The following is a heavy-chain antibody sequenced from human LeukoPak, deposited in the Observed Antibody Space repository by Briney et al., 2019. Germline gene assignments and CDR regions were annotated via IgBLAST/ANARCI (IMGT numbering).Heavy chain of an antibody. D-gene: IGHD3-10*01. CDR3: ARDPSMIRGENTPYFDY. V-gene: IGHV1-69*13. CDR2: IIPIFGTA. J-gene: IGHJ4*02. Sequence: GASVKVSCKASGGTFSSYAISWVRQAPGQGLEWMGGIIPIFGTADYAQKLQGRVTITADESTSTAYMELNSLRSEDTAVYYCARDPSMIRGENTPYFDYWGQGTLVTVSS. CDR1: GGTFSSYA.